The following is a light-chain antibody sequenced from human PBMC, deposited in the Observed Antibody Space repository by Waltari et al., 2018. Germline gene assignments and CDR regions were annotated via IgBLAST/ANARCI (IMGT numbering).Light chain of an antibody. Sequence: DIKMTQSPSSLSASVGDRVPITCQASQDISNYLNWFQQKPGKAPKLLIYDASNLETGVPSRFSGSGSGTDFTFTISSLQPEDIATYYCQHYDNLLFTFGPGTKVDIK. J-gene: IGKJ3*01. V-gene: IGKV1-33*01. CDR3: QHYDNLLFT. CDR2: DAS. CDR1: QDISNY.